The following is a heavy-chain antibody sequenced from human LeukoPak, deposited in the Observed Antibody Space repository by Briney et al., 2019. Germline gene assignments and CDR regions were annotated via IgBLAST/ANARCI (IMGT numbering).Heavy chain of an antibody. CDR3: ARGGSVIARLIASD. Sequence: PSETLSLTCTVSGGSISSSSYYWGWIRQPPGKGLEWVASISGNGGSTYVADSVKGRFTISRDNSKNTLYLQMHSLRAEDTALYFCARGGSVIARLIASDWGQGTLVAVSS. J-gene: IGHJ4*02. CDR1: GGSISSSSYY. CDR2: ISGNGGST. D-gene: IGHD2/OR15-2a*01. V-gene: IGHV3-23*01.